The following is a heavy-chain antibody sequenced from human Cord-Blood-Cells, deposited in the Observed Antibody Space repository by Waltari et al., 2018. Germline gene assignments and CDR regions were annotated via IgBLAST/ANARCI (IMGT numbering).Heavy chain of an antibody. Sequence: QVQLVRSGPEGKKPGASVTVSCMASGYTSASADITWVRQATGQGPEWMGWMNPHSGNTGYAQKFQGRVTITRSPAISTAYLELSSLRSEDTAVYDCARAQACSGGSCYYYYYMDVWGKGTTVTVSS. CDR3: ARAQACSGGSCYYYYYMDV. D-gene: IGHD2-15*01. CDR1: GYTSASAD. J-gene: IGHJ6*03. CDR2: MNPHSGNT. V-gene: IGHV1-8*02.